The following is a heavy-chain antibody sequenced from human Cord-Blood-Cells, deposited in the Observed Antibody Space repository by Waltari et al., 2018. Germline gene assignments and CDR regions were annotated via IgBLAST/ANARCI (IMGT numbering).Heavy chain of an antibody. CDR1: GGSFSGYY. CDR2: INHSGST. D-gene: IGHD3-10*01. V-gene: IGHV4-34*01. J-gene: IGHJ5*02. CDR3: ARQRNRHPITMVRGVIMDWFDP. Sequence: QVQLQQWGAGLLKPSETLSLTCAVYGGSFSGYYWSWIRQPPGKGLEWIGEINHSGSTNYSPSLKSRVTISVDTSKNQFSLKLSSVTAADTAVYYCARQRNRHPITMVRGVIMDWFDPWGQGTLVTVSS.